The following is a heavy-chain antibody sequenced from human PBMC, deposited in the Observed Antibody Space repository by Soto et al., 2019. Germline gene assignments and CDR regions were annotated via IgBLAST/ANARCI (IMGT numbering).Heavy chain of an antibody. CDR3: ARGPSSLTRFDY. D-gene: IGHD2-2*01. CDR2: ISYDGSNK. Sequence: GGSLRLSCAASGFTFSSYAMNWVRQAPGKGLEWVVVISYDGSNKYYAESVKGRFTISRDNSKNTLYVQMNSLRAEDTAVYYCARGPSSLTRFDYWGQGTLVTVS. CDR1: GFTFSSYA. V-gene: IGHV3-30-3*01. J-gene: IGHJ4*02.